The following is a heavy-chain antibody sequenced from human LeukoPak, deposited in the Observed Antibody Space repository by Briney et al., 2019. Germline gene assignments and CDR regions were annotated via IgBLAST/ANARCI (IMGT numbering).Heavy chain of an antibody. CDR1: GGSISSYY. V-gene: IGHV4-59*01. J-gene: IGHJ4*02. CDR2: IYYSGST. Sequence: SETLSLTCTVSGGSISSYYWSWIRQPPGKGLGWIGYIYYSGSTNYNPSLKSRVTISVDTSKNQFSLKLSSVTAADTAVYYCARDSPLAARRGSFDYWGQGTLVTVSS. CDR3: ARDSPLAARRGSFDY. D-gene: IGHD6-6*01.